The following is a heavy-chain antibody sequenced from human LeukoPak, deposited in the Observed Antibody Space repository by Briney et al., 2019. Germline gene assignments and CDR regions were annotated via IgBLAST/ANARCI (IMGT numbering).Heavy chain of an antibody. J-gene: IGHJ4*02. CDR2: IKEDGSEK. CDR1: EFTFSRYW. Sequence: PGGSLRLSCAASEFTFSRYWMSWVRQAPGKGLEWVANIKEDGSEKYYVDSVKGRFTISRDNAKDSVYLQMNSLRAEDTAVYYCARGVATIDYWGQGSLVTASS. D-gene: IGHD5-12*01. V-gene: IGHV3-7*01. CDR3: ARGVATIDY.